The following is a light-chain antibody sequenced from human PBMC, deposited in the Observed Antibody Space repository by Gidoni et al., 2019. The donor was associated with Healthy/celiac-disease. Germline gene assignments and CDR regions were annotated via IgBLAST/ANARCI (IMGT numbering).Light chain of an antibody. CDR1: QSVSSY. CDR2: DAS. CDR3: QQRSNWPQLT. Sequence: PGERATLSCRASQSVSSYLAWYQQKPGQAPRLLIYDASNRATGIPARFSGSGSGTDFTLTISSLEPEDFAVYYCQQRSNWPQLTFGGGTKVEIK. J-gene: IGKJ4*01. V-gene: IGKV3-11*01.